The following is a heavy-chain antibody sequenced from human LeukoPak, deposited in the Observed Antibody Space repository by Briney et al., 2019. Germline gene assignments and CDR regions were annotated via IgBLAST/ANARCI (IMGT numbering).Heavy chain of an antibody. CDR2: IIPIFGTA. CDR3: ARDGDWDAPSY. Sequence: ASAKVSCKASGGTFSSYAISWVRQAPGQGLEWMGGIIPIFGTANYAQKFQGRVTITADESTGTAYMELSSLRSEDTAVYYCARDGDWDAPSYWGQGTLVTVSS. CDR1: GGTFSSYA. D-gene: IGHD2-21*01. J-gene: IGHJ4*02. V-gene: IGHV1-69*13.